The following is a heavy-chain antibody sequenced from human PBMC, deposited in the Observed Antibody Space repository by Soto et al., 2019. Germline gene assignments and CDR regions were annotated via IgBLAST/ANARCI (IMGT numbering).Heavy chain of an antibody. CDR2: IYWDDDK. CDR3: AHSSLGSSGWYSIWEYFQH. J-gene: IGHJ1*01. D-gene: IGHD6-19*01. V-gene: IGHV2-5*02. Sequence: QITLKESGPTLVKPTQTLTLTCTFSGFSLSTSGVGVGWIRQPPGKALEWLALIYWDDDKRFSPSLKSRLTITKDTSKNQVVLTMTNMDPVDTATYYCAHSSLGSSGWYSIWEYFQHWGQGTLVTVSS. CDR1: GFSLSTSGVG.